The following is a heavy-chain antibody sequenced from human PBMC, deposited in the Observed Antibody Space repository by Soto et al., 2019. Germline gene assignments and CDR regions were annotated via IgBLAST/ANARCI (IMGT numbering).Heavy chain of an antibody. D-gene: IGHD2-2*01. Sequence: QVPLVQSGADVKTPGASVRVSCKASGYTFTGYYVHWVREAPGQGLEWMGWINPETGGTSYAQKFQGRVTLSRDTSINTAYLEVSRLRFDDAAVYFCARERYQVISDGMDVWGQGTTVTVSS. J-gene: IGHJ6*02. CDR3: ARERYQVISDGMDV. CDR1: GYTFTGYY. CDR2: INPETGGT. V-gene: IGHV1-2*02.